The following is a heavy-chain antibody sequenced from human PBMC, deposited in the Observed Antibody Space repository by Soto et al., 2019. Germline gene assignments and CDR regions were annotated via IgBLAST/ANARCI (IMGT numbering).Heavy chain of an antibody. Sequence: QVQLQESGPGLVKPSETLSLTCTVSGGSVSSGSYYWSWIRQPPGKGLEWIGYIYYRGSTNYNPSLKSRVTISVDTSKNQFSLKLSSVTAADTAVYYCARAYCGGDCYLGDFSWFDPWGQGTLVTVSS. J-gene: IGHJ5*02. V-gene: IGHV4-61*01. CDR3: ARAYCGGDCYLGDFSWFDP. CDR1: GGSVSSGSYY. D-gene: IGHD2-21*02. CDR2: IYYRGST.